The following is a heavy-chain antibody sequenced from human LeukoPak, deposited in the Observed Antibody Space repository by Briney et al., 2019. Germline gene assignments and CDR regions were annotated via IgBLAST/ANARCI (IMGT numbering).Heavy chain of an antibody. J-gene: IGHJ4*02. Sequence: PGGSLRLSCAASGFTFSSYTMSWVRQAQGKGLEWVSAIKGSGSSTSYADSVKGRLTISRDNSKNTLYLLMNSLRAEDTAVYYCAKSTAYYFDYWGQGTLVTVSS. CDR2: IKGSGSST. D-gene: IGHD5-18*01. V-gene: IGHV3-23*01. CDR3: AKSTAYYFDY. CDR1: GFTFSSYT.